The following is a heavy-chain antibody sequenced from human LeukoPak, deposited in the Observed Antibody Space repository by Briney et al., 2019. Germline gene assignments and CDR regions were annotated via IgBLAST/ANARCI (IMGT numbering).Heavy chain of an antibody. J-gene: IGHJ4*02. CDR1: GFTFSNNA. D-gene: IGHD6-25*01. CDR3: ANLNSPSGN. Sequence: GGSLRLSCAASGFTFSNNAMSWVRQAPGKGLEWVSAISGSGGNTYYADSVKGRFTISRDNSKNTLYLQMNSLRAEDTAVYYCANLNSPSGNWGQGTLVTVSS. CDR2: ISGSGGNT. V-gene: IGHV3-23*01.